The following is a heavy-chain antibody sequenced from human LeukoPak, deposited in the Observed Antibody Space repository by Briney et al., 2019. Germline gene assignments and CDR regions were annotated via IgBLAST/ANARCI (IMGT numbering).Heavy chain of an antibody. CDR1: GFTFITYA. D-gene: IGHD4-11*01. Sequence: GGSLRLSCAASGFTFITYAMSWVRQAPGKGLEWVSAISGSGGSTYYADSVKGRFTISRDDSKNTLYLQMNNLRAEDTAVYYCAKAVKGANYFDYWGQGTLVTVSS. J-gene: IGHJ4*02. CDR3: AKAVKGANYFDY. V-gene: IGHV3-23*01. CDR2: ISGSGGST.